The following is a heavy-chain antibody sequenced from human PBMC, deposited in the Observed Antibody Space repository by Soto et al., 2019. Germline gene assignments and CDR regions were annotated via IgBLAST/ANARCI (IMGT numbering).Heavy chain of an antibody. CDR2: ISYDGSAE. CDR1: GFNFRSYG. CDR3: AKDEGAEDDILTGYPLFDY. Sequence: QVQLVESGGGVVQPGRSLRLSCAASGFNFRSYGMHWVRQAPGKGLEWVAVISYDGSAEWYVDSVKGRFTISRDTSKNILYLQMNSLRAEDTAVYYCAKDEGAEDDILTGYPLFDYRGQGILVTVSS. J-gene: IGHJ4*02. D-gene: IGHD3-9*01. V-gene: IGHV3-30*18.